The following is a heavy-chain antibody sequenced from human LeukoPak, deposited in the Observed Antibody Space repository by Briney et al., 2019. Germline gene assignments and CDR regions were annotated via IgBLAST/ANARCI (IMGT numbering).Heavy chain of an antibody. CDR1: GFTFSSYA. D-gene: IGHD3-10*01. J-gene: IGHJ4*02. V-gene: IGHV3-30-3*01. CDR2: ISYDGSNK. Sequence: GRSLRLSCAASGFTFSSYAMHWVRQAPGKGLEWVAVISYDGSNKYYADSVKGRFTISRDNSKNTLYLQMNSLRAEDTAVYYCARALLWFGELLSWGQGTLVTASS. CDR3: ARALLWFGELLS.